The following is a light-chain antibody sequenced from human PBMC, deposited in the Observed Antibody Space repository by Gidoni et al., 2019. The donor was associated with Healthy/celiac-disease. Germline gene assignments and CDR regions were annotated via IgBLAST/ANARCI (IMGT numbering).Light chain of an antibody. J-gene: IGLJ2*01. Sequence: SYELTQPPSVSVSPGQTARITCSGDALPKQYAYWYQPKPGQAPVIVIYQDSERPSGIPERFSGSSSGTTVTLTISGVQAEDEADYYCQSADSSGTYRVFGGGTKLTVL. CDR1: ALPKQY. CDR3: QSADSSGTYRV. V-gene: IGLV3-25*03. CDR2: QDS.